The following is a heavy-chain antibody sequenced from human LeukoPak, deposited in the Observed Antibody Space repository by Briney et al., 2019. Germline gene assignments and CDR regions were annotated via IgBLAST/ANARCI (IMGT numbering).Heavy chain of an antibody. J-gene: IGHJ4*02. CDR3: ARGSQSDEVGYFDY. V-gene: IGHV1-18*01. D-gene: IGHD1-26*01. CDR1: GYTFTSYG. CDR2: ISAYNGNT. Sequence: GASVEVSCKASGYTFTSYGISWVRQALGQGLEWMGWISAYNGNTNYAQKLQGRVTMTTDTSTSTAYMELRSLRSDDTAVYYCARGSQSDEVGYFDYWGQGTLVTVSS.